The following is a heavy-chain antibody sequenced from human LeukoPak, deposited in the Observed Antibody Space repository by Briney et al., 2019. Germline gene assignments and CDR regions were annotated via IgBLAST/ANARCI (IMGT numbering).Heavy chain of an antibody. Sequence: ASVNVSCKASGYTFTDYYMHWVRQAPGQGLEWMGRINPNSGGTNYAQKFQGRVTMTRDTSISTAYMELSRLRSDDTAVYYCARDRNSSGYYAVFGYWGQGTLVTVSS. CDR1: GYTFTDYY. V-gene: IGHV1-2*06. J-gene: IGHJ4*02. CDR3: ARDRNSSGYYAVFGY. D-gene: IGHD3-22*01. CDR2: INPNSGGT.